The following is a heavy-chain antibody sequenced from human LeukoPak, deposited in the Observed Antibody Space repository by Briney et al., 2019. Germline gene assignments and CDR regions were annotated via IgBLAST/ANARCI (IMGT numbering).Heavy chain of an antibody. CDR1: GYTFTSYG. D-gene: IGHD5-24*01. V-gene: IGHV1-18*01. Sequence: ASVKVSCKASGYTFTSYGISWVRQAPGQGLEWMGWISAYNGNTNYAQKFQGRVTITRNTSISTAYMELSSLRSEDTAVYYCAREGRDGYNEAFDIWGQGTMVTVSS. CDR2: ISAYNGNT. J-gene: IGHJ3*02. CDR3: AREGRDGYNEAFDI.